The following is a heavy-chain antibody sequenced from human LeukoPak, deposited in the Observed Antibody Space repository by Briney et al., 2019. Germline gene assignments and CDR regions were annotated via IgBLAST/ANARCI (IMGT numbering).Heavy chain of an antibody. CDR2: ISAYNGNT. J-gene: IGHJ4*02. D-gene: IGHD3-16*01. Sequence: ASVKVSCKASGYTFTSYGISWVRQAPGQGLEWMGWISAYNGNTNYAQKFQGRVTMTRNTSISTAYMELSSLRSEDTAVYYCAASGGRVTFGDWGQGTLVTVSS. V-gene: IGHV1-18*01. CDR1: GYTFTSYG. CDR3: AASGGRVTFGD.